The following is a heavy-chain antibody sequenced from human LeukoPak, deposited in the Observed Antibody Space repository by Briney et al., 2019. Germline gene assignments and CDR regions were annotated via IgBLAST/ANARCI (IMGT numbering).Heavy chain of an antibody. Sequence: SETLSLTCTVSGGSISSSSYYWGWIRQPPGKGLEWIGSIYYSGTTYYNPSLKSRVTILLDTSKNQFPLNLRSVTAADTAVYYCTVDTTTLDYWGQGTLLTVSS. CDR1: GGSISSSSYY. J-gene: IGHJ4*02. CDR3: TVDTTTLDY. V-gene: IGHV4-39*06. D-gene: IGHD5-18*01. CDR2: IYYSGTT.